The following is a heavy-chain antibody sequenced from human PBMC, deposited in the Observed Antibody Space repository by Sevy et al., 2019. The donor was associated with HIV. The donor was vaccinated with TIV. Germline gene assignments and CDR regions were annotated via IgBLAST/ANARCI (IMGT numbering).Heavy chain of an antibody. V-gene: IGHV4-39*01. CDR2: IYYSGAT. Sequence: SETLSLTCSVSGGSVSNPNYYWGWIRQPPGKGLEWIGSIYYSGATSYNPSLESRVTTSVDTSNNRFSLILTSVTAAVTAVYYCARSQHFSGDYADYAFDVWGQGTMVTVSS. CDR3: ARSQHFSGDYADYAFDV. D-gene: IGHD4-17*01. CDR1: GGSVSNPNYY. J-gene: IGHJ3*01.